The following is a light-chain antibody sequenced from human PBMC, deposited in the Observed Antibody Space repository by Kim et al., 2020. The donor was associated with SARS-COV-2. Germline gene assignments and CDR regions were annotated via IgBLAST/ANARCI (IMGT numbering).Light chain of an antibody. CDR2: EVS. CDR3: SSYAGKV. J-gene: IGLJ1*01. V-gene: IGLV2-8*01. CDR1: SSDVGGYNY. Sequence: GSPVQSVTISCTGTSSDVGGYNYVSWYQQHPGKAPKLMIYEVSKRPSGVPDRFSGSKSGNTASLTVSGLQAEDEADYYCSSYAGKVFGTGTKVTVL.